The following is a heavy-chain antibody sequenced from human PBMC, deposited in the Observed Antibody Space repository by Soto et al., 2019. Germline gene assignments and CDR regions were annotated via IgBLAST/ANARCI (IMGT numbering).Heavy chain of an antibody. Sequence: EVQLLESGGGLVQPGGSLRLSCAASGFTFSSYAMSWVRQAPGKGLEWVSAISGSGGSTYYADSVKGRFTISRDNSKNTLYLQMNSLRAEDTVVYYCAKGDTIVRGEWNYWGQGTLVTVSS. CDR3: AKGDTIVRGEWNY. CDR2: ISGSGGST. CDR1: GFTFSSYA. V-gene: IGHV3-23*01. J-gene: IGHJ4*02. D-gene: IGHD3-10*01.